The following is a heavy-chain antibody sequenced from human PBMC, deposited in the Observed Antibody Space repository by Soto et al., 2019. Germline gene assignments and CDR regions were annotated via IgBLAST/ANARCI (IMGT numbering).Heavy chain of an antibody. V-gene: IGHV3-74*01. D-gene: IGHD6-13*01. CDR1: GFTFSSYW. CDR3: ARSIVAAAGPDY. CDR2: INSDGSST. Sequence: GGSLRLSCAASGFTFSSYWMHWVRQAPGKGLVWVSRINSDGSSTSYADSMKGRFTISRDNAKNTLYLQMNSLRAEDTAVYYCARSIVAAAGPDYWGQGTLVTVSS. J-gene: IGHJ4*02.